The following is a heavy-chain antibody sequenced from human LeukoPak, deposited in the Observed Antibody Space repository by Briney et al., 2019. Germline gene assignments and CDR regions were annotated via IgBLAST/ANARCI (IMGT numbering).Heavy chain of an antibody. D-gene: IGHD3-3*01. CDR2: INPSGGST. V-gene: IGHV1-46*01. J-gene: IGHJ6*02. Sequence: ASVKVSCKASGYTFTSYYMHWVRQAPGQGLEWMGIINPSGGSTSYAQKFQGRVTMTRNTSISTAYMELSSLRSEDTAVYYCARARGRITIFGLENYYYYGMDVWGQGTTVTVSS. CDR3: ARARGRITIFGLENYYYYGMDV. CDR1: GYTFTSYY.